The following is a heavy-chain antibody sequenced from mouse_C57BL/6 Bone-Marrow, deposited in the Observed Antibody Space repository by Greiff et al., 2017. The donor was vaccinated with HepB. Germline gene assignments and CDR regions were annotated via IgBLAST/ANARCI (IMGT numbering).Heavy chain of an antibody. CDR1: GFPITSGYY. V-gene: IGHV12-3*01. D-gene: IGHD6-1*01. Sequence: VQLQESGPGLVKPSQSLFLTCSITGFPITSGYYWIWIRQSPGKPLEWMGYITHSGETFYNPSLQSPISITRETSKNQFFLQLHSVTTEDTAMYYCAGASGPYYYAMDYWGQGTSVTVSS. J-gene: IGHJ4*01. CDR3: AGASGPYYYAMDY. CDR2: ITHSGET.